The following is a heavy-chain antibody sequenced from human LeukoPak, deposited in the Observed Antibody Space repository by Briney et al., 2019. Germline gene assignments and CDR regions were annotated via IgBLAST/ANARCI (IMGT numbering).Heavy chain of an antibody. V-gene: IGHV1-2*04. CDR1: GYTFTGYY. CDR3: ARDLWFGELGNNWFDP. D-gene: IGHD3-10*01. CDR2: INPNSGDT. J-gene: IGHJ5*02. Sequence: GASVKVSCKASGYTFTGYYMHWVRQAPGQGLEWMGWINPNSGDTNYAQKFQGWVTMTRDTSISTAYMELSRLRSDDTAVYYCARDLWFGELGNNWFDPWGQGTLVTVSS.